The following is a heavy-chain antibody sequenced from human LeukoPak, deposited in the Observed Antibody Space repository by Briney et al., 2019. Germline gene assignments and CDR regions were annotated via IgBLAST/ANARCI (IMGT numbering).Heavy chain of an antibody. J-gene: IGHJ4*02. CDR3: ARAPHYYDSSGYYY. D-gene: IGHD3-22*01. CDR1: GYTFTSYG. Sequence: GASVKVPCKASGYTFTSYGISWVRQAPGKGLEWMGWISAYNGNTNYAQKLQGRVTMTTDTSTSTAYMELRSLRSDDTAVYYCARAPHYYDSSGYYYWGQGTLVTVSS. V-gene: IGHV1-18*01. CDR2: ISAYNGNT.